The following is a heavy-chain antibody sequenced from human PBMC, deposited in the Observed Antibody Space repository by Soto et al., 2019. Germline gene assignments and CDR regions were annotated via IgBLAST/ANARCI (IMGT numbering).Heavy chain of an antibody. V-gene: IGHV3-11*01. CDR1: GFTFSDYY. CDR2: ISSSGSTI. J-gene: IGHJ1*01. D-gene: IGHD6-19*01. CDR3: VTPGGSGWDYEYSQH. Sequence: QVQLVESGGGLVKPGGSLRLSCAASGFTFSDYYMSWIRQAPGKGLEWVSYISSSGSTIYYADSVKGRFTISRDNGKNSLEPQTNSLRAEDTAEYYCVTPGGSGWDYEYSQHWGQGTLVTVSS.